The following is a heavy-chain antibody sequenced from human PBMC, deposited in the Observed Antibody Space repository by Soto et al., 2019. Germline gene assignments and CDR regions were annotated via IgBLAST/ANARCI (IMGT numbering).Heavy chain of an antibody. CDR1: GFSFSTSGEG. CDR3: AHRRVYIPNDAFDI. D-gene: IGHD2-8*01. CDR2: IYWDDDK. Sequence: SGPTLVNPTPTLTLTCTFSGFSFSTSGEGVVWIRQPPGKALEWLAVIYWDDDKRYSPSLKSRLTITKDTSKNQVVLTMTNMDPVDTATYYCAHRRVYIPNDAFDIWGQGTMVTVSS. V-gene: IGHV2-5*02. J-gene: IGHJ3*02.